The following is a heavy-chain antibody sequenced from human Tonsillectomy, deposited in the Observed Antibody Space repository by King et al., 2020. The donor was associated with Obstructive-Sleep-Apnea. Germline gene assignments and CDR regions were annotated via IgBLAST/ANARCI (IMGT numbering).Heavy chain of an antibody. J-gene: IGHJ5*02. V-gene: IGHV4-61*01. CDR2: IYYSGST. CDR3: ARTKPRYYDSSGSSTAFDP. Sequence: QLQESGPGLVKPSETLPLTCTVSGGSVSSGSYYCSWIRQPPGKGLEWSGYIYYSGSTNYNPSLTRRVTIPVHTSKNQFSLRLSSVTAADTAVYYCARTKPRYYDSSGSSTAFDPWGQGTLVTVSS. D-gene: IGHD3-22*01. CDR1: GGSVSSGSYY.